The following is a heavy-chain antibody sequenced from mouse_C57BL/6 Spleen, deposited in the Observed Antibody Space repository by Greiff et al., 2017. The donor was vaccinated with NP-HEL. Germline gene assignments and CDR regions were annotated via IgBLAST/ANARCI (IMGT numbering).Heavy chain of an antibody. J-gene: IGHJ1*03. D-gene: IGHD2-10*01. CDR3: ATSYGNYDWYFDV. V-gene: IGHV2-9-1*01. CDR1: GFSLTSYA. CDR2: IWTGGGT. Sequence: VKLVESGPGLVAPSQSLSITCTVSGFSLTSYAISWVRQPPGKGLEWLGVIWTGGGTNYNSALKSRLSISKDNSKSQVFLKMNSLQTDDTARYYCATSYGNYDWYFDVWGTGTTVTVSS.